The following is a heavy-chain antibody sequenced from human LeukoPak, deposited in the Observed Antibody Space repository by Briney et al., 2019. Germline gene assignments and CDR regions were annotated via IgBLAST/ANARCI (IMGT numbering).Heavy chain of an antibody. D-gene: IGHD3-22*01. CDR1: GGSISSYY. CDR3: ARPLHYYDSSGPYFEGMDV. V-gene: IGHV4-59*08. CDR2: IYYGGST. J-gene: IGHJ6*02. Sequence: PSETLSLTCTVSGGSISSYYWSWIRQPPGKGLEWIGYIYYGGSTNYNPSLKSRVTISVDTSKNQFSLKLSSVTAADTAVYYCARPLHYYDSSGPYFEGMDVWGQGTTVTVSS.